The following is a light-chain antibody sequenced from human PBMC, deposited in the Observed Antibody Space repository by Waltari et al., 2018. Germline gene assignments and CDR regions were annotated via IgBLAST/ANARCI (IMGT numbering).Light chain of an antibody. Sequence: DIVMTQSPDSLAVSLGERATINCKSTQSVLYCSNNKNYLAWYQQKPGQPPKLLIYWASFRGSGVPDRFSGSGSGTDFTLTISSLQAEDVAVYYCQQYYSTPYTFGQGTKLEIK. CDR3: QQYYSTPYT. CDR2: WAS. J-gene: IGKJ2*01. CDR1: QSVLYCSNNKNY. V-gene: IGKV4-1*01.